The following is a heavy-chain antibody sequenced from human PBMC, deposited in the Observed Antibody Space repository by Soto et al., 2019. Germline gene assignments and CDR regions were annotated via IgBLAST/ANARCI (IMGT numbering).Heavy chain of an antibody. D-gene: IGHD3-22*01. CDR2: ISGSAATT. Sequence: EVQLLESGGGLVQPGGSLRLSCAASGFTFSSYAMNWVRQAPGKWLEWVAAISGSAATTHFADSVKGRFTISRDNSKNTLYLPMNSLSAEDTAVYYCARDRCYYDSSGSYSPPFWGQGTLVTVSS. V-gene: IGHV3-23*01. CDR1: GFTFSSYA. CDR3: ARDRCYYDSSGSYSPPF. J-gene: IGHJ4*02.